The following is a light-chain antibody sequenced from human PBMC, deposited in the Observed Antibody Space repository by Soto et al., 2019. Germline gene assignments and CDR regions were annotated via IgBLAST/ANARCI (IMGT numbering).Light chain of an antibody. CDR2: AS. Sequence: EIVLTQSPGTLSLSPGERATLSCRASQSVSDMYLAWYQQKPGQAPRLLIYASNSATGIPDRCSGSGSGTDFTLTISRLEPEDFAGYYCQHYGTSALFGPGTKVEIK. V-gene: IGKV3-20*01. J-gene: IGKJ3*01. CDR3: QHYGTSAL. CDR1: QSVSDMY.